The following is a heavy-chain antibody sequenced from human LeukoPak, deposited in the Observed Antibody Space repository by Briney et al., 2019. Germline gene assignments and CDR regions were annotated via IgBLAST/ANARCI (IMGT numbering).Heavy chain of an antibody. CDR1: GGSFSGYY. Sequence: PSETLSLTCAVYGGSFSGYYWSWIRQPPGKGLEWIGEINHSGSTNYNPSLKSRVTISVDTSKNQFSLKLSSVTAADTAVYYCASGTTSYWFDPWGQGTLVTVSS. V-gene: IGHV4-34*01. CDR2: INHSGST. D-gene: IGHD1-7*01. CDR3: ASGTTSYWFDP. J-gene: IGHJ5*02.